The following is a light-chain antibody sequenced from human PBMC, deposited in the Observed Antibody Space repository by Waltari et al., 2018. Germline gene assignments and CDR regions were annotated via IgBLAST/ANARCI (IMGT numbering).Light chain of an antibody. J-gene: IGKJ1*01. CDR1: QVITTY. Sequence: DIQMTQSPSSLSASVGDRVTITCRASQVITTYLNWYQQKPGEAPKLLIYAASTLHSAVPSRFSGSSSGTDFTLTINSLQPEDFATYYCQQSYATPRTFGQGTKVEIK. CDR2: AAS. CDR3: QQSYATPRT. V-gene: IGKV1-39*01.